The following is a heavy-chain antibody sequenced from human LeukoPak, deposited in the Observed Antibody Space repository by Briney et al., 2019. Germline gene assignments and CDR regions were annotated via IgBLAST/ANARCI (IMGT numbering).Heavy chain of an antibody. CDR1: GGSISSSSYY. D-gene: IGHD6-13*01. J-gene: IGHJ6*03. Sequence: SETLSLTCTVSGGSISSSSYYWGWIRQPPGKGLEWIGSIYYSGSTYYNPSLKSRVTISVDTSKNQFSLKLSSVTAADTAVYYCARVAYSSSWYQNYYYYYYMDVWGKGTTVTVSS. V-gene: IGHV4-39*07. CDR2: IYYSGST. CDR3: ARVAYSSSWYQNYYYYYYMDV.